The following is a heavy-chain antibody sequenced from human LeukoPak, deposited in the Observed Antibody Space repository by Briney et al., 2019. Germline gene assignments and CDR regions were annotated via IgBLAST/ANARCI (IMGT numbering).Heavy chain of an antibody. Sequence: GGSLRLSCAVSGFSLTTHGMHWVRQAPGKGLEWVAALWYHGRDEYYADSVRGRFSVSRDTSRGTLYLQLDSLRADDTAMYYCARDDDTSGHYLLLEFWGQGTRVTVSS. CDR1: GFSLTTHG. J-gene: IGHJ4*02. CDR3: ARDDDTSGHYLLLEF. D-gene: IGHD3-22*01. CDR2: LWYHGRDE. V-gene: IGHV3-33*01.